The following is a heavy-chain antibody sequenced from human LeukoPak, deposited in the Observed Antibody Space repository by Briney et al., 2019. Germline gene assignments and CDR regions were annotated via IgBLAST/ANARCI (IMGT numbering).Heavy chain of an antibody. CDR1: GFTFSSYW. J-gene: IGHJ4*02. CDR2: INSDGSST. Sequence: PGGSLRLSCAASGFTFSSYWMHWVRQAPGKGLVWVSRINSDGSSTSYADSVKGRFTISRDNAKNTLYLQMNSLGAEDTAVYYCAREYYYDSSGYYPFDYWGQGTLVTVSS. CDR3: AREYYYDSSGYYPFDY. V-gene: IGHV3-74*01. D-gene: IGHD3-22*01.